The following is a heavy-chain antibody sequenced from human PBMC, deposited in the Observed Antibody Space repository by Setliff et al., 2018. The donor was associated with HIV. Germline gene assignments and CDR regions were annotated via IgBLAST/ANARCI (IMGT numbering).Heavy chain of an antibody. CDR3: AREYSSTRRDEDDAFDI. J-gene: IGHJ3*02. Sequence: SVKVSCKASGYTFTSYYMHWVRQAPGQGLEWMGIINPSGGSTSYAQKFQGRVTMTRDTSTSTAYMEVRSLRSEDTAVYYCAREYSSTRRDEDDAFDIWGQGTMVTVSS. D-gene: IGHD6-13*01. CDR1: GYTFTSYY. CDR2: INPSGGST. V-gene: IGHV1-46*01.